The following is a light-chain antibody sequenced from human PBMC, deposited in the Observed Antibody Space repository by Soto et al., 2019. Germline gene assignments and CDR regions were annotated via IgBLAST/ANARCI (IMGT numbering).Light chain of an antibody. V-gene: IGLV1-40*01. CDR3: QSYDSSLSGSV. CDR1: SSNIGADYD. J-gene: IGLJ2*01. Sequence: QLVLTQPPSVSGAPGQRVTISCTGSSSNIGADYDVHWYQQLPGTAPKLLIFGDTNRPSGVPDRFSGYKSGTSASLAITGLQADDEADYYCQSYDSSLSGSVFGGGTKLTVL. CDR2: GDT.